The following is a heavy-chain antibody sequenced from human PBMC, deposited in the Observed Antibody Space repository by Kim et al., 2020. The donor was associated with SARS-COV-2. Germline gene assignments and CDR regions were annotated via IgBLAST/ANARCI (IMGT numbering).Heavy chain of an antibody. D-gene: IGHD2-15*01. J-gene: IGHJ4*02. Sequence: VKGRFTIARDNSKNTVSLQMNSQRAEDTAVYYCARDGVATTPFFGNFDYWGQGTLATVSS. CDR3: ARDGVATTPFFGNFDY. V-gene: IGHV3-30*07.